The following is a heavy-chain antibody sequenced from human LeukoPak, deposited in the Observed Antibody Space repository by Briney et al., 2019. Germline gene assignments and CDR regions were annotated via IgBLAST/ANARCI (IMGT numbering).Heavy chain of an antibody. J-gene: IGHJ2*01. CDR3: AKDPIAYCRGDCDWYFDL. CDR1: GFTFSSYG. Sequence: GGSLRLSCAASGFTFSSYGMHWVRQAPGKGLEWVAVIWYDGSNKYYADSVKGRFTISRDNSKNTLYLQMNSLRAEDTAVYYCAKDPIAYCRGDCDWYFDLWGRGTLVTVSS. V-gene: IGHV3-33*06. CDR2: IWYDGSNK. D-gene: IGHD2-21*02.